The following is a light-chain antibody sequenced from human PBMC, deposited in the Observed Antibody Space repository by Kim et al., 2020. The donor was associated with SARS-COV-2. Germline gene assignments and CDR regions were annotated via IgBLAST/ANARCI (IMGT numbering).Light chain of an antibody. CDR2: EVS. J-gene: IGLJ1*01. CDR3: SSYAGSKNV. V-gene: IGLV2-8*01. Sequence: QSALTQPPSASGSPGQSVTISCTGTSSDVGGYNYVSWYQQHPGQAPKLMIYEVSKRPSGVPDRFSGSKSGNTASLTVSGLQAGDEADYYCSSYAGSKNVFGTGTKVTVL. CDR1: SSDVGGYNY.